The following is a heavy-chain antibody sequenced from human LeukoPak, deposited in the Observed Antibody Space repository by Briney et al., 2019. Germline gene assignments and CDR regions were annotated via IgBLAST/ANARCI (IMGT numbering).Heavy chain of an antibody. J-gene: IGHJ4*02. V-gene: IGHV3-15*04. Sequence: GGSLRLSCAASGFTFSNAWMNWVRQAPGKGLEWVGRIERKTDGGTTDYAAPVKGRFTISRDNSENTVYLQMNSLRAEDTAVYYCAKSLGQMVFDYWGQGTLVTVSS. CDR3: AKSLGQMVFDY. CDR2: IERKTDGGTT. D-gene: IGHD2-8*01. CDR1: GFTFSNAW.